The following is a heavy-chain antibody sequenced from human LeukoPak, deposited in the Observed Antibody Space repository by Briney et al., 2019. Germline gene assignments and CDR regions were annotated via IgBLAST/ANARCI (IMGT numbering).Heavy chain of an antibody. CDR3: AREGGYSGYESDY. CDR1: GFTFSSYW. J-gene: IGHJ4*02. Sequence: AGGSLRLSCAASGFTFSSYWMHWVRQAPGKGLVWVSRINSDGSSTNYADSVKGRFTISRDNARNTLYLQMNSLRAEDTAVYYCAREGGYSGYESDYWGQGTLVTVSS. V-gene: IGHV3-74*01. D-gene: IGHD5-12*01. CDR2: INSDGSST.